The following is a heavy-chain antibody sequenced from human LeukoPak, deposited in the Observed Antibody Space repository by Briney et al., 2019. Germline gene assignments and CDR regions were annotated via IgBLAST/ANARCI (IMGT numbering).Heavy chain of an antibody. V-gene: IGHV3-30*02. CDR3: AKDLRVSLPGALDY. CDR2: IRYDGSNK. Sequence: GSLRLSCAASGFTFSSYGMHWVRQAPGKGLEWVAFIRYDGSNKYYADSVKGRFTISRDNSKNTLYLQMNSLRAEDTAVYYCAKDLRVSLPGALDYWGQGTLVTVSS. J-gene: IGHJ4*02. D-gene: IGHD3-10*01. CDR1: GFTFSSYG.